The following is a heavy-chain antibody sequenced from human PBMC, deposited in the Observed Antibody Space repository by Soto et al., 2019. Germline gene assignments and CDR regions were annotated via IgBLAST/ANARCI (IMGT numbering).Heavy chain of an antibody. D-gene: IGHD3-9*01. CDR2: ISSSSSTI. V-gene: IGHV3-48*01. CDR3: AREYDILNWFDH. Sequence: GGSLRLSCAASGFTFSSYSMNWVRQAPGKGLEWVSYISSSSSTIYYADSVKGRFTISRDNAKNSLYLQMNSLRAEDTAVYYCAREYDILNWFDHWGEGTMVTVSS. J-gene: IGHJ5*02. CDR1: GFTFSSYS.